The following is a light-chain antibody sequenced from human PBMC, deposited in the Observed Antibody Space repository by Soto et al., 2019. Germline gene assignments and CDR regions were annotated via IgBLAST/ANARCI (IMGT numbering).Light chain of an antibody. J-gene: IGLJ2*01. CDR2: EDS. CDR3: QTWDSSHVV. CDR1: KLEDKY. V-gene: IGLV3-1*01. Sequence: SSELTQPLSVSVSPGQTASITCSGDKLEDKYVSWYQQKPGQSPVLVIYEDSKRPSGIPERFSGSNSVNTATLTISGTQAMDEADYYCQTWDSSHVVFGGGTKSPS.